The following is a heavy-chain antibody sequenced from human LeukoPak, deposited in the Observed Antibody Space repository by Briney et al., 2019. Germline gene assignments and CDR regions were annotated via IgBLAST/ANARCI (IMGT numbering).Heavy chain of an antibody. CDR1: GGTFSSYA. CDR2: IIPIFGTA. V-gene: IGHV1-69*05. J-gene: IGHJ4*02. Sequence: ASVKVSCKASGGTFSSYAISWVRQAPGQGLEWMGRIIPIFGTANYAQKFQGRVTITTDESTSTAYMELSSLRSEDTAVYYCARGFDGDPSYYFDYWGQGTLVTVSS. D-gene: IGHD4-17*01. CDR3: ARGFDGDPSYYFDY.